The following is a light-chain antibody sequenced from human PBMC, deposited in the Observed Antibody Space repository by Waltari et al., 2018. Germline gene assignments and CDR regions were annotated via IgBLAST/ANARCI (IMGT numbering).Light chain of an antibody. Sequence: DIQVTLSPSPLSASVGYRVTITCRASRNIKNYLSWYQHKEGKAPKLLIYTASTLHSGVPLRFSGSGSGTDFTLVISSLQPEDFATYYCQQTYTAPRSFGAGTKVEMK. V-gene: IGKV1-39*01. J-gene: IGKJ4*01. CDR2: TAS. CDR3: QQTYTAPRS. CDR1: RNIKNY.